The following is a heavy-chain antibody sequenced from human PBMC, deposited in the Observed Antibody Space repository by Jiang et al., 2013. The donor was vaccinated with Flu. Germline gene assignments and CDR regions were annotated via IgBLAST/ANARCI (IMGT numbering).Heavy chain of an antibody. CDR1: GFTFSTYT. J-gene: IGHJ4*02. V-gene: IGHV3-30*04. Sequence: VQLLESGGGVVQPGRSLRLSCAASGFTFSTYTMHWVRQAPGKGLEWVAGISHDGRNKYYADSVKGRFTISRDNSKNTLYLQMNSLRGEDTAVYYCARDGSGTIDYVGPGNPGPPSP. CDR3: ARDGSGTIDY. CDR2: ISHDGRNK.